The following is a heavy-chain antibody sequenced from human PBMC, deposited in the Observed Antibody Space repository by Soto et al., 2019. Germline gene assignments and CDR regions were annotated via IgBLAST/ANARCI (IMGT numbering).Heavy chain of an antibody. Sequence: GASVKVSCKASGHSFSDYYVHWVRQAPGQGLEWMGWINPNRGGTNLAQKFQGRVTLTRDTSITTAYMEITRLRPGDTAIYYCARRESYGSGSYSLDSWGQGTPVTVSS. CDR2: INPNRGGT. J-gene: IGHJ4*02. D-gene: IGHD3-10*01. CDR1: GHSFSDYY. V-gene: IGHV1-2*02. CDR3: ARRESYGSGSYSLDS.